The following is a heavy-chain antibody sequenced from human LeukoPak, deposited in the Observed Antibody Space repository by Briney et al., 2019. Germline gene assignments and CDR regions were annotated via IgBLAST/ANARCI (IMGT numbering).Heavy chain of an antibody. D-gene: IGHD3-10*01. V-gene: IGHV1-69*01. J-gene: IGHJ4*02. CDR1: GGTFSSYA. Sequence: VRVSCKASGGTFSSYAISWVRQAPGQGLEWMGGIIPIFGTANYAQKFQGRVTITADESTSTAYMELSSLRSEDTAVYYCARYHTWGVALFDYWGQGTLVTVSS. CDR3: ARYHTWGVALFDY. CDR2: IIPIFGTA.